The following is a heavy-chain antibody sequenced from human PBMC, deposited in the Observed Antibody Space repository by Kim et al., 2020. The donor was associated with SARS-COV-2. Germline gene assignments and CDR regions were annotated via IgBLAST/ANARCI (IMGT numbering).Heavy chain of an antibody. CDR2: IYHTGSP. V-gene: IGHV4-4*02. CDR3: ARDYGSGWYYFDS. J-gene: IGHJ4*02. Sequence: SETLSLTCIVSGGSISSSNWWSWVRQPPGKGLAWIGEIYHTGSPNYNPSLQSRLSMSVDKSENQFSLKLTSVTAADTAVYYCARDYGSGWYYFDSWGQGTLVIVSS. CDR1: GGSISSSNW. D-gene: IGHD6-19*01.